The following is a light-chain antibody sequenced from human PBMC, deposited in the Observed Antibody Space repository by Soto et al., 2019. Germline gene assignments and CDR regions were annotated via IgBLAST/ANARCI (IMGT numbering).Light chain of an antibody. Sequence: EIVLTQSPCTLSLSPGEIATLSCRASQSVTSSYLALYQQKPGQAPRLLIYAASNRATGIPARFSGSGSGRDFTLTISSLEPEDFSVYYCQQRYNWPITFGQGTKVDI. CDR1: QSVTSSY. J-gene: IGKJ1*01. V-gene: IGKV3-11*02. CDR3: QQRYNWPIT. CDR2: AAS.